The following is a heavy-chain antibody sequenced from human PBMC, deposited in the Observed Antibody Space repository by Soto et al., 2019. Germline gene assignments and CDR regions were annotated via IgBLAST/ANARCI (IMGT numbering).Heavy chain of an antibody. CDR3: ASHDFWSGYYQPPGDYYYYGMDV. V-gene: IGHV1-69*13. D-gene: IGHD3-3*01. Sequence: GASVKVSCKASGGTFSSYAISWVRQAPGQGLEWMGGIIPIFGTANYAQKFQGRVTITADESTSTAYMELSSLRSEDTAVYYCASHDFWSGYYQPPGDYYYYGMDVWGQGTTVTVSS. CDR2: IIPIFGTA. CDR1: GGTFSSYA. J-gene: IGHJ6*02.